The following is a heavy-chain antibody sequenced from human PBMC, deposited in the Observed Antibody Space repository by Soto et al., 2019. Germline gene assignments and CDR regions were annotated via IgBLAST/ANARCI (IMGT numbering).Heavy chain of an antibody. Sequence: QVQLQQSGPGLVKPSQTLSLTCTVSGGSISGDYYHWTWIRQSPGKGLEWIGYIHFSGSVLYNPSFKSRPTISVDTSKNQFSRHLRSVTAADTAVDFCAREDNGGDRDYYGLDVWGQGTTVTVSS. J-gene: IGHJ6*02. CDR2: IHFSGSV. D-gene: IGHD2-21*02. CDR3: AREDNGGDRDYYGLDV. CDR1: GGSISGDYYH. V-gene: IGHV4-30-4*08.